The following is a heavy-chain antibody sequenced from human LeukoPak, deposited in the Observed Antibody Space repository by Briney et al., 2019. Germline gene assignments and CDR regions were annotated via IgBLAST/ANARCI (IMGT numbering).Heavy chain of an antibody. D-gene: IGHD3-22*01. J-gene: IGHJ5*02. CDR3: VRSGYFSGSYFDP. V-gene: IGHV4-4*07. CDR2: VYSSGDT. CDR1: GGSISGYF. Sequence: SESLSLTCTVSGGSISGYFWGWIRQPAGSGLEWIGRVYSSGDTDYNPSLRSRVAMSLDTSKNQFSLRVNSVTAADTAVYYCVRSGYFSGSYFDPWSQGILVTVSS.